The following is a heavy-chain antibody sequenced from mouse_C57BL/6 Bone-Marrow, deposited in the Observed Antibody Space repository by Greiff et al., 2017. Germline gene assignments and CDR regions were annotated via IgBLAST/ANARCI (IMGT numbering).Heavy chain of an antibody. CDR1: GYTFTTYW. D-gene: IGHD2-3*01. V-gene: IGHV1-50*01. CDR2: IDPSDSYT. Sequence: VHLQQPGAGLVKPGPSVKLSCTASGYTFTTYWMRWVHQRPGQGLEWIGEIDPSDSYTTYNQKFMGKATLTVDTSASTAYMQLSSLTSEDSAVYYCARDGYFGFAYWGQGTLVTVSA. J-gene: IGHJ3*01. CDR3: ARDGYFGFAY.